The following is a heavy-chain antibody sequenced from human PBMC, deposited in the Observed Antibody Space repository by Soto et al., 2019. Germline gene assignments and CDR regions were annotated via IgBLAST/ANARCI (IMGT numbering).Heavy chain of an antibody. CDR1: GFTFSNAW. CDR3: TTDVFYGSGSYYHDPDY. J-gene: IGHJ4*02. Sequence: GGSLGLSCAASGFTFSNAWMNWVRQAPGKGLEWVGRIKSKTDGGTTDYAAPVKGRFTISRDDSKNTLYLQMNSLKTEDTAVYYCTTDVFYGSGSYYHDPDYWGQGTLVTVSS. CDR2: IKSKTDGGTT. V-gene: IGHV3-15*07. D-gene: IGHD3-10*01.